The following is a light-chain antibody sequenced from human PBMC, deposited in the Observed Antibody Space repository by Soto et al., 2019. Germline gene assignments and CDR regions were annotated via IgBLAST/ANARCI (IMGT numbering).Light chain of an antibody. CDR2: EVT. CDR3: SSYSSSSTSVL. CDR1: SSDVGGYNF. Sequence: QSVLTQPASVSGSPGQSITISCTGTSSDVGGYNFVSWYQQHPGTAPQLMIFEVTNRPLGISNRFSGSKSGNTASLTISGLQAEDEADYYCSSYSSSSTSVLFGGGTKLTVL. V-gene: IGLV2-14*01. J-gene: IGLJ2*01.